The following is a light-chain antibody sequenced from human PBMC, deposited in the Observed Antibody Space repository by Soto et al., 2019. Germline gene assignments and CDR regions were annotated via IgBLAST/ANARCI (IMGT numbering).Light chain of an antibody. V-gene: IGLV2-14*01. Sequence: QSALTQPASVSGSPGQSITISCIGTSSDVGGYNFVSWYQQHPGKAPKLMIYEVSNRPSGVSTRFSGSKSGNTASLTISGLQAEDEADYYCFSYTRTTTLVFGGGTKLTVL. CDR2: EVS. CDR1: SSDVGGYNF. CDR3: FSYTRTTTLV. J-gene: IGLJ2*01.